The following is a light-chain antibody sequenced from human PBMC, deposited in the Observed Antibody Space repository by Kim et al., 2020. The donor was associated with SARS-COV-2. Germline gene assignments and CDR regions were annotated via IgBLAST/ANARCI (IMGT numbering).Light chain of an antibody. CDR1: SSNIGSHY. CDR3: AAWDDSLSGWV. CDR2: RNN. V-gene: IGLV1-47*01. Sequence: GQRVTISCSGSSSNIGSHYVYWYQQRPGTAPKLLIYRNNERPSGVPDRISGSKSGTSASLAISGLRSEDEADYYCAAWDDSLSGWVFGGGTQLTVL. J-gene: IGLJ3*02.